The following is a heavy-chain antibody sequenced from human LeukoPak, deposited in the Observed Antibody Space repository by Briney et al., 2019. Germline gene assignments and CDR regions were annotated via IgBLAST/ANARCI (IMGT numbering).Heavy chain of an antibody. V-gene: IGHV3-66*02. D-gene: IGHD3-10*01. J-gene: IGHJ5*02. Sequence: PGGSLRLSCAASGLTVSNEYMASVRQDPGNGLEWDSLIYADGTTFYTDPVKGRFTMSRDNYKNTLYLQMNNLRPEDTALYYGARDRAGAQNWFALDLWGRGTVVTVSS. CDR2: IYADGTT. CDR3: ARDRAGAQNWFALDL. CDR1: GLTVSNEY.